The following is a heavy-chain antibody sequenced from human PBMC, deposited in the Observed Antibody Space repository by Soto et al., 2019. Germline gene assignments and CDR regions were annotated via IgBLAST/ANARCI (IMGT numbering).Heavy chain of an antibody. CDR1: GFTVSSNY. CDR3: ARGAVAGTFDYYYYGMDV. D-gene: IGHD6-19*01. CDR2: IYSGGST. J-gene: IGHJ6*02. V-gene: IGHV3-53*01. Sequence: EVQLVESGGGLIQPGGSLRLSCAASGFTVSSNYMSWVRQAPGKGLEWVSVIYSGGSTYYADSVKGRFTISRDNSKNTLYLQMNSLGAEDTAVYYCARGAVAGTFDYYYYGMDVWGQGTTVTVSS.